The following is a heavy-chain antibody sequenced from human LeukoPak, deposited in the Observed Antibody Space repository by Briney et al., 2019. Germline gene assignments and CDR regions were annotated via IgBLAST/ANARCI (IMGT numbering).Heavy chain of an antibody. CDR3: ATDPPYDILTGYYY. D-gene: IGHD3-9*01. Sequence: ASVKVSCEVSGYTLTELSMHWVRQAPGKGLEWMGGFDPEDGETIYAQKFQGRVTMTEDTSTDTAYMELSSLRSEDTAVYYCATDPPYDILTGYYYWGQGTLVTVSS. J-gene: IGHJ4*02. CDR2: FDPEDGET. CDR1: GYTLTELS. V-gene: IGHV1-24*01.